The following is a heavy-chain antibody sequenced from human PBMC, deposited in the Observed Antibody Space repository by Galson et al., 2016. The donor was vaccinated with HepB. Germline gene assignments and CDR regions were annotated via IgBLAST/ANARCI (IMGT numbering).Heavy chain of an antibody. Sequence: ETLSLTCSVSGGSISSRSYYWGWIRQPPGKGLEWIGSIDYSGSTYYKSSLKSRLTISVDTSNNQFSLKLTSLTAADTAVYYCARLGRGYSYGYSDFWGQGTRVTVSS. CDR2: IDYSGST. D-gene: IGHD5-18*01. CDR1: GGSISSRSYY. CDR3: ARLGRGYSYGYSDF. V-gene: IGHV4-39*01. J-gene: IGHJ4*02.